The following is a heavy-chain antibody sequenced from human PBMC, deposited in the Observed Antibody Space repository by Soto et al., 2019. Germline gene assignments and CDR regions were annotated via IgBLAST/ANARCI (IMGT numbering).Heavy chain of an antibody. V-gene: IGHV3-74*01. CDR2: ISSNGSST. D-gene: IGHD3-22*01. Sequence: EVQLVESGGGLVQPGGSLRLSCEASGFTFSSYWMHWVRQGPGKELVWVSRISSNGSSTNYADSVKGRFTISSDNAKNTLYLQLNSLRAEDTAVYYCARCWYYYYSSSYVSGDALDILGHGSTVTVSS. J-gene: IGHJ3*02. CDR3: ARCWYYYYSSSYVSGDALDI. CDR1: GFTFSSYW.